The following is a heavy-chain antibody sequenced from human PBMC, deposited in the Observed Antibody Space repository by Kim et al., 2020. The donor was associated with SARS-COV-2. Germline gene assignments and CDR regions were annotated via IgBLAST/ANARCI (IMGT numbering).Heavy chain of an antibody. V-gene: IGHV3-30*04. CDR2: IGYKGSTN. Sequence: GGSLRLSCAASGFTFSSYAMHWVRQAPGKGLEWVSVIGYKGSTNYYDAVVNGLITISENTNKTTLYQLMNLLRADKTALYCGARAREAAVRATNEYYDM. CDR1: GFTFSSYA. J-gene: IGHJ6*01. D-gene: IGHD6-13*01. CDR3: ARAREAAVRATNEYYDM.